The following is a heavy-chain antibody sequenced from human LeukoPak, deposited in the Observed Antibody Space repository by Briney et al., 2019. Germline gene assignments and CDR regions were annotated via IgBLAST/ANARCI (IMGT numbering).Heavy chain of an antibody. CDR1: GGTFSSYA. CDR2: IILIFGTA. D-gene: IGHD3-22*01. J-gene: IGHJ4*02. CDR3: ARDEKNYYESSGYGMDY. Sequence: ASVKVSCKASGGTFSSYAISWVRQAPGQGLEWMGGIILIFGTANYAQKFQGRVTITADESTSTAYMELSSLRSEDTAVYYCARDEKNYYESSGYGMDYWGQGTLVTVSS. V-gene: IGHV1-69*13.